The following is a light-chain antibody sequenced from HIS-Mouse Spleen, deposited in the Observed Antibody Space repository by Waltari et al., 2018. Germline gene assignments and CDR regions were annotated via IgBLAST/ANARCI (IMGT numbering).Light chain of an antibody. CDR1: SSHRGSYYR. CDR2: EVS. CDR3: SLYTSSSTLV. J-gene: IGLJ2*01. Sequence: QSALTQPPSVSGSPGPSVTIPFTGRSSHRGSYYRLSRYEPPPGTAPEPMVYEVSTPPSGVPDRFSGSKSGNTASLTISGLQAEDVADYYCSLYTSSSTLVFGGGTKLTVL. V-gene: IGLV2-18*01.